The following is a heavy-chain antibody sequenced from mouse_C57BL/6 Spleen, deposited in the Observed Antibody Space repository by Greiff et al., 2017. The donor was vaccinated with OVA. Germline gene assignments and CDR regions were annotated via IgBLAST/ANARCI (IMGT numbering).Heavy chain of an antibody. Sequence: EVKLMESGGGLVKPGGSLKLSCAASGFTFSSYTMSWVRQTPEKRLEWVATISDGGSYTYYPDNVKGRFTISRDNAKNNLDLQMSQLKADDTAMYACARECYGCSYFDYWGQGTTLTVSS. J-gene: IGHJ2*01. CDR1: GFTFSSYT. CDR3: ARECYGCSYFDY. V-gene: IGHV5-4*01. D-gene: IGHD1-1*01. CDR2: ISDGGSYT.